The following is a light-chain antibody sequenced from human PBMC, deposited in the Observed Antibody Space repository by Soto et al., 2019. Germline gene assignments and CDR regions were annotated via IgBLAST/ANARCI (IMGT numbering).Light chain of an antibody. CDR3: QQYGNSSWT. CDR1: QSFSSSY. Sequence: EIVLTQSPGTLSLSPGERATLSCRASQSFSSSYLAWFQQKPGQAPRLLIYGASNRATGIPDRFSGSGSGTDFTLTISRLEPEDFAVYYCQQYGNSSWTFGQGTKVEIK. CDR2: GAS. V-gene: IGKV3-20*01. J-gene: IGKJ1*01.